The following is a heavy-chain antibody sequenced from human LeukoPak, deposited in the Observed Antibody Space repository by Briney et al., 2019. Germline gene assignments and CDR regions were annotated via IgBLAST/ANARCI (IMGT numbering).Heavy chain of an antibody. CDR1: GLTFSKYS. D-gene: IGHD3-16*01. CDR2: VSGSGGGT. V-gene: IGHV3-23*01. J-gene: IGHJ6*03. CDR3: ANWGPDFYYMDV. Sequence: GGSLRLSCVVSGLTFSKYSMSWVRQAPGRGLEWVSSVSGSGGGTHYAGSVKGRFTISRDNSKNTVYLQMHSLRVEDTAEYYCANWGPDFYYMDVWGKGTPVTVSS.